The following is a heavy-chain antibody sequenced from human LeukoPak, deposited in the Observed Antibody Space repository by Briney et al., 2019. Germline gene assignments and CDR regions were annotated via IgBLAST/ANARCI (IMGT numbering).Heavy chain of an antibody. D-gene: IGHD2-2*01. Sequence: GASVKVSCKASGYTFTSYDSNWVRQATGQGLEGMGWMNPNSGNTGYAQKFQGRVTMTRNTSISTAYMELSSLRSEDTAVYYCARGGYCSSTSCSFHNWFDPWGQGTLVTVSS. V-gene: IGHV1-8*01. CDR3: ARGGYCSSTSCSFHNWFDP. CDR2: MNPNSGNT. J-gene: IGHJ5*02. CDR1: GYTFTSYD.